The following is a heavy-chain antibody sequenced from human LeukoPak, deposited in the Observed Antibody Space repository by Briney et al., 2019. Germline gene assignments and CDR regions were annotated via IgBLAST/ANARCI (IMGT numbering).Heavy chain of an antibody. V-gene: IGHV4-34*01. CDR2: MDHRAST. CDR1: GGSFSGYY. CDR3: ARGRGNYYDSSGYYPLDY. J-gene: IGHJ4*02. Sequence: PSETLSLTCAVYGGSFSGYYWSWVRQPPGKGMEWVGEMDHRASTNYNPSLNSPVTISVDPSKNQFSLKLSSVTAADTAVYYCARGRGNYYDSSGYYPLDYWGQGTLVTVSS. D-gene: IGHD3-22*01.